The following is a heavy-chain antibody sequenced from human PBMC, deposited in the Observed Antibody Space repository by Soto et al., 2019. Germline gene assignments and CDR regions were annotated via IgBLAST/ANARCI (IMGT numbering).Heavy chain of an antibody. CDR3: AATTHYDFWSGYFTGVAFDI. CDR1: GFTVSDSA. Sequence: ASVKVSCKASGFTVSDSAVQWARQARGQPLEWIGYIVVGNGNTNFAQRFQERVTFSSDKSRGTAYMELRSLRSEDTAVYYCAATTHYDFWSGYFTGVAFDIWGQGTKVTVSS. V-gene: IGHV1-58*01. D-gene: IGHD3-3*01. CDR2: IVVGNGNT. J-gene: IGHJ3*02.